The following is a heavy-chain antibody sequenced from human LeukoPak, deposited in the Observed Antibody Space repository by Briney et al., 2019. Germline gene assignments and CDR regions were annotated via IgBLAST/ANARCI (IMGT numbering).Heavy chain of an antibody. D-gene: IGHD6-19*01. CDR2: ISGSGGST. CDR3: AKDYRGWPTFDY. Sequence: LGGSLRLSCAAPGFTFSSYAMSWVRQAPGKGLEWVSAISGSGGSTYYADSVKGRFTISRDNSKNTLYLQMNSLRAEDTAVYYCAKDYRGWPTFDYWGQGTLVTVSS. J-gene: IGHJ4*02. V-gene: IGHV3-23*01. CDR1: GFTFSSYA.